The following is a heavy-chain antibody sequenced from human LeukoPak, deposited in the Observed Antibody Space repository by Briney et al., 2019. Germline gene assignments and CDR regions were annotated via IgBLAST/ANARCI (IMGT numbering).Heavy chain of an antibody. CDR3: ARVGRDYGGNRFSDY. J-gene: IGHJ4*02. CDR2: ISAYNGDI. Sequence: ASVKVSCKASGYIFTGYYMHWVRQAPGQGLEWMGWISAYNGDINYAQKFQGRVTMTTDTSTSTAYMELRSLRSDDTAIYYCARVGRDYGGNRFSDYWGQGTLVTVSS. CDR1: GYIFTGYY. D-gene: IGHD4-23*01. V-gene: IGHV1-18*04.